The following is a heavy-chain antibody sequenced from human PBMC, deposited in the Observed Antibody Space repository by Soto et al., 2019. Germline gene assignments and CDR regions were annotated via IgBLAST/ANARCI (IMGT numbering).Heavy chain of an antibody. Sequence: PGGSLRLSCVASGFTFSSYGMGWVRQAPGKGLEWVSAISGSGGSIYDADAVKGRFTISRDNSKNTLYLQMNSLRTEDTAVYYCAKGLLVEPTKPKNFDYWGQATLVTVSS. V-gene: IGHV3-23*01. CDR2: ISGSGGSI. CDR3: AKGLLVEPTKPKNFDY. J-gene: IGHJ4*02. CDR1: GFTFSSYG. D-gene: IGHD2-8*02.